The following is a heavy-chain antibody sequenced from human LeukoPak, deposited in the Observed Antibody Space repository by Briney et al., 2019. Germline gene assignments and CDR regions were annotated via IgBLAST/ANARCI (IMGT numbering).Heavy chain of an antibody. D-gene: IGHD6-13*01. CDR3: AKDPRWRYVAAVGFDP. V-gene: IGHV3-23*01. CDR2: ISGSGGST. J-gene: IGHJ5*02. CDR1: GGSISSSSYY. Sequence: QPSETLSLTCTVSGGSISSSSYYWGWIRQPPGKGLEWVSAISGSGGSTYYADSVKGRFTISRDNSKNTLYLQMNSLRAEDTAVYYCAKDPRWRYVAAVGFDPWGQGTLVTVSS.